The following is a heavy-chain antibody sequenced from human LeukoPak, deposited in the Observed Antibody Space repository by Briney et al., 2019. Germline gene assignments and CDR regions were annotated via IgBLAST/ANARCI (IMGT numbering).Heavy chain of an antibody. J-gene: IGHJ4*02. Sequence: PGGSLRLSCEASGFTFSGYAVSWVRQAPGKGLEWVSGFGTDGNTHYAESVRGRFDISRDTSKTTVYLQMNSLRAEDTAVYSCTVETGGDYPHFDYWGQGTLVTVSS. CDR2: FGTDGNT. CDR1: GFTFSGYA. D-gene: IGHD4-17*01. CDR3: TVETGGDYPHFDY. V-gene: IGHV3-23*01.